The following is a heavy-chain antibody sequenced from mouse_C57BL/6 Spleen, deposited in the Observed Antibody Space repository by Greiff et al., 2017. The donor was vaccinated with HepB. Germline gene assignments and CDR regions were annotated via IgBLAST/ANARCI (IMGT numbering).Heavy chain of an antibody. CDR1: GFTFSDYY. J-gene: IGHJ1*03. V-gene: IGHV5-16*01. D-gene: IGHD2-3*01. Sequence: EVKVEESEGGLVQPGSSMKLSCTASGFTFSDYYMAWVRQVPEKGLEWVANINYDGSSTYYLDSLKSRFIISRDNAKNILYLQMSSLKSEDTATYYCARGVGYDYWYFDVWGTGTTVTVSS. CDR2: INYDGSST. CDR3: ARGVGYDYWYFDV.